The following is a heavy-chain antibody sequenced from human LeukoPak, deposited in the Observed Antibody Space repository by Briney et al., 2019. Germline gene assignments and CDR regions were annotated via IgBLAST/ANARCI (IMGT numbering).Heavy chain of an antibody. J-gene: IGHJ6*03. CDR1: GFTFSSYW. V-gene: IGHV3-74*01. CDR2: INSDGSST. D-gene: IGHD2-15*01. Sequence: GGSLRLSCAASGFTFSSYWMHWVRQAPGKGLVWVSRINSDGSSTSYADSVKGRSTISRDNAKNTLYLQMNSLGAEDTAVYYCATPTVAYYYYYMDVWGKGTTVTVSS. CDR3: ATPTVAYYYYYMDV.